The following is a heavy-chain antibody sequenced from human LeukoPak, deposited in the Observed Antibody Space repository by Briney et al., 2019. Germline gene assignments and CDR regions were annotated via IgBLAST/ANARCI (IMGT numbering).Heavy chain of an antibody. CDR2: INHSGST. CDR3: ARARKQQLVGD. D-gene: IGHD6-13*01. Sequence: SETLSLTCAVYGGFFSGYYWSWIRQPPGKGLEWIGEINHSGSTNYNPSLKSRVTISVDTSKNQFSLKLSSVTAADTAVYYCARARKQQLVGDWGQGTLVTASS. V-gene: IGHV4-34*01. CDR1: GGFFSGYY. J-gene: IGHJ4*02.